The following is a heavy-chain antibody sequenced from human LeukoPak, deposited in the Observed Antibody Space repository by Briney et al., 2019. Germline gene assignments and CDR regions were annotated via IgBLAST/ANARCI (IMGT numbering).Heavy chain of an antibody. J-gene: IGHJ4*02. CDR3: ARESLSARIAVAGGVLLY. CDR1: GHTFTGYY. D-gene: IGHD6-19*01. Sequence: ASVKVSCKASGHTFTGYYMHWVRQAPGQGLECIGRINPNSGGTNYAQKFQGRVTMTRDTSISTAYMELSRLRSDDTAVYYCARESLSARIAVAGGVLLYWGQGTLVTVSS. V-gene: IGHV1-2*06. CDR2: INPNSGGT.